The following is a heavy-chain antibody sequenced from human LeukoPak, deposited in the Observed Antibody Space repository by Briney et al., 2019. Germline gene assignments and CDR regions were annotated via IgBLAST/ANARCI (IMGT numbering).Heavy chain of an antibody. Sequence: ASVKVSCKASRYTFTSYDITWLRQATGQGLEWMGWRSPNRGGTGYAQKCQGRVTMTRNTYISTAYMELSSLRSEATAVYYCARGAGSYLAWDYFDYWGQGTLVTVSS. J-gene: IGHJ4*02. D-gene: IGHD1-26*01. V-gene: IGHV1-8*01. CDR1: RYTFTSYD. CDR2: RSPNRGGT. CDR3: ARGAGSYLAWDYFDY.